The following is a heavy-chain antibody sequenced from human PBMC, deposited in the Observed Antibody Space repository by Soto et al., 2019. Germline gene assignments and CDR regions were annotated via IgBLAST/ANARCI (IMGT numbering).Heavy chain of an antibody. CDR1: GGTFSSYA. V-gene: IGHV1-69*01. Sequence: QVQLVQSGAEVKKPGSSVKVSCKASGGTFSSYAISWVRQAPGQGLEWMGGIIPIFGTANYAQKFQGRVTITADESTSTAYMQPSSLRSEDTAVYYCARGDIVVVPAAIRHYYYYYGMDVWGQGTTVTVSS. D-gene: IGHD2-2*02. CDR3: ARGDIVVVPAAIRHYYYYYGMDV. J-gene: IGHJ6*02. CDR2: IIPIFGTA.